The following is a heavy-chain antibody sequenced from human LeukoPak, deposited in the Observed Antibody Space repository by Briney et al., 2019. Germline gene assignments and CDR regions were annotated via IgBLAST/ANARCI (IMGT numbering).Heavy chain of an antibody. Sequence: PGRSLRLSCAASGFAFSSYGMHWVRQAPGKGLEWVAVISYDGSNKYYADSVKGRFTISRDNSKNTLYLQMNSLRAEDTAVYYCAKEAPLIVGVDYFDYWGQGTLVTVSS. J-gene: IGHJ4*02. CDR2: ISYDGSNK. CDR1: GFAFSSYG. CDR3: AKEAPLIVGVDYFDY. V-gene: IGHV3-30*18. D-gene: IGHD1-26*01.